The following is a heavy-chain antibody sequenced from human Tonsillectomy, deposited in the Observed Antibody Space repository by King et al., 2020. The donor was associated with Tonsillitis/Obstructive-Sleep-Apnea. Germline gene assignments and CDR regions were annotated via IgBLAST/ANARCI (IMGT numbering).Heavy chain of an antibody. D-gene: IGHD3-3*01. CDR1: GFTCSSYE. J-gene: IGHJ4*02. V-gene: IGHV3-48*03. CDR2: IGSSGTV. Sequence: QLVQSGGGFIQPGGSLRLSCAAYGFTCSSYEMNWVRQAPGKGLEWVSYIGSSGTVYYADSVKGRFTISRDNAKNSLYLQMNSLRTEDTAVYYCARAENFWSAPFDYWGQGTLVTVSS. CDR3: ARAENFWSAPFDY.